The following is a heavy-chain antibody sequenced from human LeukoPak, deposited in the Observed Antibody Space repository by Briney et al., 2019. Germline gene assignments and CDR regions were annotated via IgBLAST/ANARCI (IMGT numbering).Heavy chain of an antibody. V-gene: IGHV4-31*03. CDR3: ARGQNYYGSGSYLRGFDY. Sequence: PSQTLSLTCTVSGGSTSRGGYYWSWIRQHPGKGLEWIGYIFYSGSTYYNPSLKSRVTISVDTSKNQFSLKLSSVTAADTAVYYCARGQNYYGSGSYLRGFDYWGQGTLVTVSS. D-gene: IGHD3-10*01. CDR1: GGSTSRGGYY. J-gene: IGHJ4*02. CDR2: IFYSGST.